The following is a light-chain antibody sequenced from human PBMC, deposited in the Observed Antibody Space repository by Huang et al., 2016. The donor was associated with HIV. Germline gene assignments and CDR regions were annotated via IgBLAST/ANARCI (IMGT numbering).Light chain of an antibody. V-gene: IGKV3D-15*01. J-gene: IGKJ1*01. CDR1: QGVVNN. Sequence: EIVMTQSPGTLSVSPGERATLSCRASQGVVNNVACYQQKPCQTPRLLIHGASTRATGLPAMFSGSASGTEFTLTISSLQTEDFAIYYCQQYNNWPPWTFGQGT. CDR2: GAS. CDR3: QQYNNWPPWT.